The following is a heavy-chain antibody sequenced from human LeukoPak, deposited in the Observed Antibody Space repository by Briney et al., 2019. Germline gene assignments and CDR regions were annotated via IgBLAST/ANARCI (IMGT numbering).Heavy chain of an antibody. CDR2: IIPIFGTA. Sequence: SVKVSCKASEGTFSSYAISWVRQAPGQGLEWMGGIIPIFGTANYAQKFQGRVTITADESTSTAYIELSSLRSEDTAVYYCARDNRFGEGWFDPWGQGTLVTVSS. CDR1: EGTFSSYA. V-gene: IGHV1-69*13. D-gene: IGHD3-10*01. CDR3: ARDNRFGEGWFDP. J-gene: IGHJ5*02.